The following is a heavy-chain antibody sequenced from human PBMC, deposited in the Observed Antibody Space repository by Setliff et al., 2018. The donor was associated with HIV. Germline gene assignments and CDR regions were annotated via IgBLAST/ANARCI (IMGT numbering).Heavy chain of an antibody. J-gene: IGHJ5*02. CDR2: IYSTGST. Sequence: SETLSLTCTVSGGSITHYWSWMRQAPGKELEWIGCIYSTGSTKYNPSLRSRATISVDTSKNQFSLKFSSVTAADTAVYYCARVFPPPDGKSWFDPWGLGTPVTVSS. CDR1: GGSITHY. CDR3: ARVFPPPDGKSWFDP. V-gene: IGHV4-59*11.